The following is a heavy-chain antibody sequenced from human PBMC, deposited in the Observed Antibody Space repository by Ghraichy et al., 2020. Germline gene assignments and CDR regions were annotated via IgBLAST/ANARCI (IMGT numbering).Heavy chain of an antibody. V-gene: IGHV3-33*01. CDR1: GFTFSSYG. CDR2: IWYDGSNK. Sequence: LSLTCAASGFTFSSYGMHWVRQAPGKGLEWVAVIWYDGSNKYYADSVKGRFTISRDNSKNTLYLQMNSLRAEDTAVYYCARDGSIAVAGSGEIDYWGQGTLVTVSS. D-gene: IGHD6-19*01. CDR3: ARDGSIAVAGSGEIDY. J-gene: IGHJ4*02.